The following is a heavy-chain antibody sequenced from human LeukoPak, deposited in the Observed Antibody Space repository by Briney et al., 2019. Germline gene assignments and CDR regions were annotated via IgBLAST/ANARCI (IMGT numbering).Heavy chain of an antibody. Sequence: GGSLRLSCAASGFIFDDYAMHWVRQAPGKGLEWVSGISWNSGSLAYADSVKGRFTVSRDNAKNFLYLEMNSLRVEDTASYYCTKDTSAGGADYWGQGTLVTVSP. CDR1: GFIFDDYA. CDR2: ISWNSGSL. V-gene: IGHV3-9*01. CDR3: TKDTSAGGADY. D-gene: IGHD2-15*01. J-gene: IGHJ4*02.